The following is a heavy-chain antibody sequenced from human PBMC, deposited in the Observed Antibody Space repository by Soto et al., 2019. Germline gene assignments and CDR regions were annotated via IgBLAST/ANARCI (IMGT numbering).Heavy chain of an antibody. CDR1: GFTFTNSA. V-gene: IGHV1-58*02. CDR3: ARGLAAGDQ. Sequence: SVKVSCKASGFTFTNSAIQWVRQARGQRLEWMAWIVVGSGNTNYAQKFQGRVTLARDTFTNTVHMDLTSLTSEDTAIYYCARGLAAGDQWGQGTLVTVSS. CDR2: IVVGSGNT. J-gene: IGHJ4*02. D-gene: IGHD6-13*01.